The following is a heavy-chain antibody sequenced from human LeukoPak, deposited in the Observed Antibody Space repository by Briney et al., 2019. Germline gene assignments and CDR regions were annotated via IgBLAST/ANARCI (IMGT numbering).Heavy chain of an antibody. D-gene: IGHD3-22*01. Sequence: GGSLRLSCAASGFTFINYWMHWVRQAPGKELVWVSRIKSDGSSTNYADSVKGRFTISRDNAKNTLYLQMNGLRAEDAAVYYCVKGYYYTGSGYEIWFDPWGKGTLVTVSS. CDR1: GFTFINYW. J-gene: IGHJ5*02. V-gene: IGHV3-74*01. CDR2: IKSDGSST. CDR3: VKGYYYTGSGYEIWFDP.